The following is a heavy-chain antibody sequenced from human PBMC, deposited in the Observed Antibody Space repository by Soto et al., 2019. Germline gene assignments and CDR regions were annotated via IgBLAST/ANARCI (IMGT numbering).Heavy chain of an antibody. Sequence: GGSLRLSCAASGFTFSSYAMSWARQAPGKGLEWDSAISGSGGSTYYADSVKGRFTISRDNSKNTLYLQMNSLRAEDTAVYYCAKGGGNYYDSRYYYYGMDVWGQGTTVTVS. D-gene: IGHD3-22*01. CDR2: ISGSGGST. CDR1: GFTFSSYA. CDR3: AKGGGNYYDSRYYYYGMDV. J-gene: IGHJ6*02. V-gene: IGHV3-23*01.